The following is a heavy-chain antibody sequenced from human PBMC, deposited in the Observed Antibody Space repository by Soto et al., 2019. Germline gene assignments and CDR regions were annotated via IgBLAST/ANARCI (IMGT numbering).Heavy chain of an antibody. Sequence: QVQLVQSGAEVKKPGASVKVSCKASGYTFTRYGISWVRQAPGQGLEWMGWISAYNGNTNYAQKLQGRVTMTTDTSTSTAYMELRSLRSDDTAVYYCARIDWGYGESYNWFDPWGQGTLVTVSS. D-gene: IGHD4-17*01. CDR3: ARIDWGYGESYNWFDP. V-gene: IGHV1-18*01. J-gene: IGHJ5*02. CDR2: ISAYNGNT. CDR1: GYTFTRYG.